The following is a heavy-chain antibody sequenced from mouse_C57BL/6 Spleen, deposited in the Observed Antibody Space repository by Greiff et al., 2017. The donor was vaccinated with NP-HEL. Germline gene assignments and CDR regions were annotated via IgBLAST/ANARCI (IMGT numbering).Heavy chain of an antibody. J-gene: IGHJ2*01. CDR3: ARWDDYDGRDY. CDR2: IYPGDGDT. V-gene: IGHV1-80*01. Sequence: QVQLQQSGAELVKPGASVKISCKASGYAFSSYWMNWVKQRPGKGLEWIGLIYPGDGDTNYNGKFKGKATLTADNSSSTAYKQLSSLTAEDSAVYFCARWDDYDGRDYWGKGTTLTVSS. D-gene: IGHD2-4*01. CDR1: GYAFSSYW.